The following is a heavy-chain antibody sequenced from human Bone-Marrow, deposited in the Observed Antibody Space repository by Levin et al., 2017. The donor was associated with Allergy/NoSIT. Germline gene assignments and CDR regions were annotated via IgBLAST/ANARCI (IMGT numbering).Heavy chain of an antibody. J-gene: IGHJ4*02. V-gene: IGHV3-23*01. D-gene: IGHD3-22*01. CDR2: ISGSGGST. CDR3: AKSYYYDSSGYYSIGLVGTYYFDY. Sequence: GGSLRLSCAASGFTFSSYAMSWVRQAPGKGLEWVSAISGSGGSTYYADSVKGRFTISRDNSKNTLYLQMNSLRAEDTAVYYCAKSYYYDSSGYYSIGLVGTYYFDYWGQGTLVTVSS. CDR1: GFTFSSYA.